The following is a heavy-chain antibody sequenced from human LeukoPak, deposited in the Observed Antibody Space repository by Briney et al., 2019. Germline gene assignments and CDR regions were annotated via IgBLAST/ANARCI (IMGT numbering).Heavy chain of an antibody. CDR2: INHSGST. Sequence: SETLPLTCAVYGGSFSGYYWSWIRQPPGKGLEWIGEINHSGSTNYNPSLKSRVTISVDTSKNQFSLKLSSVTAADTAVYYCARASSIAATNWFDPWGQGTLVTVSS. CDR3: ARASSIAATNWFDP. V-gene: IGHV4-34*01. J-gene: IGHJ5*02. CDR1: GGSFSGYY. D-gene: IGHD6-6*01.